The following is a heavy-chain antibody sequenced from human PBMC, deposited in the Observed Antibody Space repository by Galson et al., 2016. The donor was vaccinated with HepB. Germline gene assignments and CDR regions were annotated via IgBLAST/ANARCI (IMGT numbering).Heavy chain of an antibody. V-gene: IGHV3-30*18. Sequence: SLRLSCAASGFTFNNYAIHWVRQAPGKGLEWVAVISSDGSNKYYVDSVKGRFTISRDNSKNTLYLQMNRLRAEDTAVYFCAKDAILGCGRDCYTDFWGQGALVAGSS. CDR2: ISSDGSNK. D-gene: IGHD2-21*02. CDR1: GFTFNNYA. J-gene: IGHJ4*02. CDR3: AKDAILGCGRDCYTDF.